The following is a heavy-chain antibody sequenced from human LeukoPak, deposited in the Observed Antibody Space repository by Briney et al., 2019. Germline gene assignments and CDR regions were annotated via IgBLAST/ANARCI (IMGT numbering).Heavy chain of an antibody. V-gene: IGHV4-4*07. CDR2: IYTSGST. J-gene: IGHJ4*02. CDR3: AREGLAQNYYYGSGSYYSDFDY. CDR1: GGSISSYY. Sequence: SETLSLTCTGSGGSISSYYWRWLRQPAGKGLEGVGRIYTSGSTNYNPSLKSRVTMSVDTSKNQFSLKLSSVTAADTAVYYCAREGLAQNYYYGSGSYYSDFDYWGQGTLVTVSS. D-gene: IGHD3-10*01.